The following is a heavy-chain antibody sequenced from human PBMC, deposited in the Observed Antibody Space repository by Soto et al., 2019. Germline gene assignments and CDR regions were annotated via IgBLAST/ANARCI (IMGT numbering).Heavy chain of an antibody. Sequence: GGSLRLSCAASGFTFSNAWMNWVRQAPGKGLEWVGRIKSKTDGGTTDYAAPVKGRFTISRDDSKNTLYLQMNSLKTEDTAVYYCTTGRGYSYGYGEFDPWGQGTLVTVSS. CDR1: GFTFSNAW. J-gene: IGHJ5*02. V-gene: IGHV3-15*07. CDR2: IKSKTDGGTT. D-gene: IGHD5-18*01. CDR3: TTGRGYSYGYGEFDP.